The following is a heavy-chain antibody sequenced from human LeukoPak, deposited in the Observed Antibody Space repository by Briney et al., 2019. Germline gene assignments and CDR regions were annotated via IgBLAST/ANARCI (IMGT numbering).Heavy chain of an antibody. CDR1: GYSFTTYW. D-gene: IGHD2-15*01. Sequence: GESLKISSKGSGYSFTTYWIGWVRQMPGRGLEWMGIIYPGDSDTRYSPSFQGQVTISADKSISTAYLQWSSLKASDTAMYYCARARYCSGGTCYPDYWGQGTLVTVSS. CDR2: IYPGDSDT. J-gene: IGHJ4*02. CDR3: ARARYCSGGTCYPDY. V-gene: IGHV5-51*01.